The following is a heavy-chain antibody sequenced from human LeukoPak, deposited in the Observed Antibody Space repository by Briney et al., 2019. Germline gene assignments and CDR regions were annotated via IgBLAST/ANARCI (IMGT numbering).Heavy chain of an antibody. D-gene: IGHD3-22*01. CDR2: INQAGSEK. J-gene: IGHJ4*02. V-gene: IGHV3-7*01. CDR1: GFTFSSYW. CDR3: ARDLWSVHSDYYSAFDY. Sequence: QTGGSLRLSCAASGFTFSSYWMSWVRQAPGKGLEWVANINQAGSEKYYVDSVKGRFTISRDNAKISLYLQMNSLRAEDTAVYYCARDLWSVHSDYYSAFDYWGQGTLVTVSS.